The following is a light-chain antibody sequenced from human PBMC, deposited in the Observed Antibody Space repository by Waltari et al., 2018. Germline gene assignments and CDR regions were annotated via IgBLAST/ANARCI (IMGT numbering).Light chain of an antibody. CDR3: HQYYSTPFT. Sequence: DIVMTQSPESLAVSLGERANINCKSSQSVLYSSNNKNQFAWYQQKPGQPPKLLLYWASTRESGVPDRFSGSGSETDFTLTISSLQAEDVAVYYCHQYYSTPFTFGQGTKLEIK. CDR2: WAS. V-gene: IGKV4-1*01. CDR1: QSVLYSSNNKNQ. J-gene: IGKJ2*01.